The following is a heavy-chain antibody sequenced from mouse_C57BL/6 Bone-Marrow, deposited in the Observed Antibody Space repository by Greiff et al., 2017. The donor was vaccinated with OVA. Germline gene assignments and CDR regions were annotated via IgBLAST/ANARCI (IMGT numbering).Heavy chain of an antibody. J-gene: IGHJ4*01. D-gene: IGHD1-1*01. CDR2: IDPSDSET. CDR1: GYTFTSYW. CDR3: ARSAPYYYGSSYDAMDY. Sequence: QVQLQQPGAELVRPGSSVKLSCKASGYTFTSYWMHWVKQRPIQGLEWIGNIDPSDSETHYNQKFKDKATLTVDKSSSTAYMQLSSLTSEDSAVXYCARSAPYYYGSSYDAMDYWGQGTSVTVSS. V-gene: IGHV1-52*01.